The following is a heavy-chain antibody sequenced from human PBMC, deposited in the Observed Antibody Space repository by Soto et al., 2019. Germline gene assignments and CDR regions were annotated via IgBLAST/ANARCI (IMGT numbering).Heavy chain of an antibody. CDR3: ARGVRSSGRYFVYGMDV. CDR2: IYHSGST. CDR1: GGSISSSNW. D-gene: IGHD6-19*01. Sequence: PSETLSLTCAVSGGSISSSNWWSWVRQPPGKGLEWIGEIYHSGSTNYNPSLKSRVTISVDKSKNQFSLKLSSVTAADTAVYYCARGVRSSGRYFVYGMDVWGQGTTVTVSS. J-gene: IGHJ6*02. V-gene: IGHV4-4*02.